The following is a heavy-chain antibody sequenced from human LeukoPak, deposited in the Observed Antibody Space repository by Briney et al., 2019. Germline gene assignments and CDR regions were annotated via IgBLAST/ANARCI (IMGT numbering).Heavy chain of an antibody. V-gene: IGHV3-33*01. J-gene: IGHJ3*02. D-gene: IGHD3-22*01. CDR3: ARALPGYYDSSGPDAFDI. CDR1: GFTFSSYG. CDR2: IWYDGSNK. Sequence: GRSLRLSCAASGFTFSSYGMHWVRQAPGKGLEWVAVIWYDGSNKYYADSVKGRFTISRDNSKNTLYLQMNSLRAEDTAVYYCARALPGYYDSSGPDAFDIWGQGTMVTVSS.